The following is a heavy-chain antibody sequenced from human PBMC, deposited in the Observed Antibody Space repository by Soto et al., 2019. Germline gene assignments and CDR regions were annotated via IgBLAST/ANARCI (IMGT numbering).Heavy chain of an antibody. J-gene: IGHJ4*02. V-gene: IGHV3-30*18. Sequence: QVQLVESGGGVVQPGRSLRLSCAASGFTFSSFGIHWVRQAPGKGLEWVAVISYDGRHKYYADSVKGRFTMSRDNSKNTLYLQMNSLRAEDTAIYCCAKEGALVIIDGYFDSWGQGTLVAVSS. CDR1: GFTFSSFG. CDR2: ISYDGRHK. D-gene: IGHD3-9*01. CDR3: AKEGALVIIDGYFDS.